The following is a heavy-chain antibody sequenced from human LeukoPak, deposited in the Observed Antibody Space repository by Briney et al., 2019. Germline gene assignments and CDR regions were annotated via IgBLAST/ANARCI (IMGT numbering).Heavy chain of an antibody. CDR1: GGTFSSYP. D-gene: IGHD3-22*01. V-gene: IGHV1-69*05. J-gene: IGHJ4*02. CDR3: ASGFDDTQYYFDY. Sequence: ASVKVSCKASGGTFSSYPISWVRQAPGQGLEWMGGIIPIFGTANYAQKFQGRVTITTDESTSTAYMELSSLRSEDTAVYYCASGFDDTQYYFDYWGQGTLVTVS. CDR2: IIPIFGTA.